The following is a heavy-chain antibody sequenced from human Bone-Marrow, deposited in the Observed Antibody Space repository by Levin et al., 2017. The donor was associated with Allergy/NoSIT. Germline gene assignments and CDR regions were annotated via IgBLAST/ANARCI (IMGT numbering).Heavy chain of an antibody. Sequence: GESLKISCAASGFTFSSYGMHWVRQAPGKGLEWVAVIWYDGSNKYYADSVKGRFTISRDNSKNTLYLQMNSLRAEDTAVYYCAREGGYCSSTSCYGGWYDYWGQGTLVTVSS. J-gene: IGHJ4*02. CDR3: AREGGYCSSTSCYGGWYDY. V-gene: IGHV3-33*01. CDR1: GFTFSSYG. D-gene: IGHD2-2*01. CDR2: IWYDGSNK.